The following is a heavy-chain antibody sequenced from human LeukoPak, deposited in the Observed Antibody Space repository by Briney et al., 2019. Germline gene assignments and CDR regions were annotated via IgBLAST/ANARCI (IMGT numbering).Heavy chain of an antibody. Sequence: SETLSLTCAVYGGSFSDYYWILIRQPPGKGLEWIGETNHSGGTKYSPSLSSRVTISVDASKSRFSLRLTSVTAADTAVYYCARGHADIGLNYFDYWGQGTLVTVSS. CDR3: ARGHADIGLNYFDY. V-gene: IGHV4-34*01. D-gene: IGHD2-15*01. CDR1: GGSFSDYY. CDR2: TNHSGGT. J-gene: IGHJ4*02.